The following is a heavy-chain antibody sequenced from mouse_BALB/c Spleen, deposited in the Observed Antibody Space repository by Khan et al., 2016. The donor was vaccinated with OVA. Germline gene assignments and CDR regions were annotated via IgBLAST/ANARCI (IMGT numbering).Heavy chain of an antibody. CDR3: ARAYYYGAWFAY. Sequence: QVQLKESGPGLVAPSQSLSITCTVSGFSLTTYGVHWVRQPPGKGLEWLGVIWAGGSTNYNSALMSRLSISKDNSKSQAFLKMNSLRTDDKAMYYCARAYYYGAWFAYWGQGTLVTVSA. D-gene: IGHD1-1*01. CDR2: IWAGGST. CDR1: GFSLTTYG. J-gene: IGHJ3*01. V-gene: IGHV2-9*02.